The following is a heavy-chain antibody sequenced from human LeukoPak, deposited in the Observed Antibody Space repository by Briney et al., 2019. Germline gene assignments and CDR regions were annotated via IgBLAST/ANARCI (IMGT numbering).Heavy chain of an antibody. D-gene: IGHD6-13*01. CDR3: ASSPAGKANYYYYYYMDV. CDR2: INHGGST. V-gene: IGHV4-34*01. CDR1: GGSFSGYY. J-gene: IGHJ6*03. Sequence: SETLSLTCAVYGGSFSGYYWSWIRQPPGKGLEWIGKINHGGSTNYNPSLKSRVTISVDTSKNQFSLKLSSVTAADTAVYYCASSPAGKANYYYYYYMDVWGKGATVTVSS.